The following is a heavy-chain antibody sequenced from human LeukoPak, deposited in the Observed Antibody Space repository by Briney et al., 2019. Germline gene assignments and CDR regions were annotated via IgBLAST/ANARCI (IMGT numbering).Heavy chain of an antibody. CDR3: ATSPYSSSWYRDDY. CDR2: IYYSGST. D-gene: IGHD6-13*01. V-gene: IGHV4-59*01. CDR1: GGSISSYY. Sequence: PSETLSLTCSVSGGSISSYYWSWIRQPPGKGLEWIGYIYYSGSTNYNPSLKRRVTISVDTSKNQFSLKLSSVTAADTAVYYCATSPYSSSWYRDDYWGQGTLVTVSS. J-gene: IGHJ4*02.